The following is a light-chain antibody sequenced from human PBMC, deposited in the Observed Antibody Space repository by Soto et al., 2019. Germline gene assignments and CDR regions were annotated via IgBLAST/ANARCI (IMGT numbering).Light chain of an antibody. CDR1: SSDVDNGYNS. Sequence: QSALTQPASVSGSPGQSITISCTGSSSDVDNGYNSVSWYQQHPGKAPKLMIYEVRNRPSGVSNRFSGSTSGNTASLTISGLQAEDEADYYCTSYSTSATAYVFGTGTKLTVL. CDR2: EVR. J-gene: IGLJ1*01. V-gene: IGLV2-14*01. CDR3: TSYSTSATAYV.